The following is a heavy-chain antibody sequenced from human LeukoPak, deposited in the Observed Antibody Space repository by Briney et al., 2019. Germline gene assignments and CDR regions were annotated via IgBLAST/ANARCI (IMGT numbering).Heavy chain of an antibody. J-gene: IGHJ6*02. CDR1: GFTFSSYW. V-gene: IGHV3-74*01. CDR2: INSDGSST. Sequence: GGSLRLSCAASGFTFSSYWMHWVRQAPGKRLVWVSRINSDGSSTSYADSVKGRFTISRDNAKNTLYLQMNSLRAEDTAVYYCAREDAYYDILTGYYRDYYYGMDVWGQGTTVTVSS. D-gene: IGHD3-9*01. CDR3: AREDAYYDILTGYYRDYYYGMDV.